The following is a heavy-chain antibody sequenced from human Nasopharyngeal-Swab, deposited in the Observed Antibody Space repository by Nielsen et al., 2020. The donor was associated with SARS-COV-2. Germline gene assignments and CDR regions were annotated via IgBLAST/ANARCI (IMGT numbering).Heavy chain of an antibody. J-gene: IGHJ2*01. Sequence: GSLRLSCAVYGGSFSGYYWSWIRQPPGKGLEWIGEINHSGSTNYNPSLKSRVTISVDTSKNQFSLKLSSVTAADTAVYYCARRFVVVRWLQYWYFELWGRGTLVTVSS. D-gene: IGHD2-21*01. CDR1: GGSFSGYY. CDR2: INHSGST. CDR3: ARRFVVVRWLQYWYFEL. V-gene: IGHV4-34*01.